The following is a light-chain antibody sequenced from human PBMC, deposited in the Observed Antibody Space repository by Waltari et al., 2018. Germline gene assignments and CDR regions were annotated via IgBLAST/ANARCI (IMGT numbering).Light chain of an antibody. CDR2: RNN. V-gene: IGLV10-54*04. CDR1: SNNVGNQG. J-gene: IGLJ3*02. Sequence: QAGLTQPPSVSKDLRQTATLTCTGNSNNVGNQGAAWLQQHQGHPPKLLSYRNNNRPSGIPRGFSVSTSGNTASLTISGLQPEDEADYYCSAWDSSLSAWVFGGGTKLTVL. CDR3: SAWDSSLSAWV.